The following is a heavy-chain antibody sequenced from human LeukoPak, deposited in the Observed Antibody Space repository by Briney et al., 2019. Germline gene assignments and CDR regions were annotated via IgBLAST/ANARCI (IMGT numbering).Heavy chain of an antibody. Sequence: ASETLSLTCTVSGGSISSGGYYWSWIRQHPGKGLEWIGYIYYSGSTYYNPSLKSRVTISVDTSKNQFSLKLSSVTAADTAVYYCARNHGALFDYWGQGTLVTVSS. J-gene: IGHJ4*02. CDR3: ARNHGALFDY. CDR2: IYYSGST. V-gene: IGHV4-31*03. CDR1: GGSISSGGYY. D-gene: IGHD1-14*01.